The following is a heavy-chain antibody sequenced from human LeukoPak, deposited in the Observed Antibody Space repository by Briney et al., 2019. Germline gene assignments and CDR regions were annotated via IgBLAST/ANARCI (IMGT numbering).Heavy chain of an antibody. D-gene: IGHD3-10*01. V-gene: IGHV4-59*01. CDR2: ICYSGST. J-gene: IGHJ4*02. CDR3: ARIVPFNYGYVDY. CDR1: GGSINNYY. Sequence: AGTVSLTCTVSGGSINNYYWSWIRQPPAKGLEWIGDICYSGSTNYNPSLTSRVSMSVDTSKNQFSLKLSSVTAADTAVYYCARIVPFNYGYVDYWGQGTLVTVSS.